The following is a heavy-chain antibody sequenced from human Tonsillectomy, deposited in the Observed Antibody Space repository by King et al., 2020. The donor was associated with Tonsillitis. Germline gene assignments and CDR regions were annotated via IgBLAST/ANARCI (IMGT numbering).Heavy chain of an antibody. CDR2: NQPGDSDT. CDR1: GYSFTSYW. J-gene: IGHJ5*02. CDR3: ALGNYGWFDP. D-gene: IGHD4-11*01. V-gene: IGHV5-51*03. Sequence: QLVQSGAEVKKPGESRKISCKGSGYSFTSYWIGWVRQMPGKGLEWMGINQPGDSDTTYSPTFQGQVTISVDKYISTAYLQWISLKASDTAMYYCALGNYGWFDPWGQGTLVTVSS.